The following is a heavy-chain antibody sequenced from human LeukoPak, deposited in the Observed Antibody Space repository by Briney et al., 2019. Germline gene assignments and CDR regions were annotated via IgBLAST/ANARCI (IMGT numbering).Heavy chain of an antibody. J-gene: IGHJ4*02. CDR2: INQDGSEK. Sequence: QPGGSLRLSCAASAFTFSSYWMSWVRQAPGKGLEWVANINQDGSEKYYVDSVRGRFTISRDNAKNSLYLQMNTLRAEDTAVYYCARASDAGTADYWGQGTLVTVSS. V-gene: IGHV3-7*04. D-gene: IGHD2-21*02. CDR3: ARASDAGTADY. CDR1: AFTFSSYW.